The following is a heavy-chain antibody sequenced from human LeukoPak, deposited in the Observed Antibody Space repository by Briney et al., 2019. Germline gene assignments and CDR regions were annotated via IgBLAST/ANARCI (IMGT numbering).Heavy chain of an antibody. D-gene: IGHD2-2*01. CDR1: AFTFHDYG. J-gene: IGHJ3*02. CDR2: INWNSGST. Sequence: GGSLRLSCAASAFTFHDYGMSWVRQAPGKGLEWVSSINWNSGSTGYADSVKGRFSISRDNGKNSLYLQMNSLRAEDTALYYCARAKDCSSITCPFDIWGQGTMVAVSS. CDR3: ARAKDCSSITCPFDI. V-gene: IGHV3-20*04.